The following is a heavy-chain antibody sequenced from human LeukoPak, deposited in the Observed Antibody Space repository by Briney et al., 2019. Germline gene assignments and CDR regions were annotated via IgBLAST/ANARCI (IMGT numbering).Heavy chain of an antibody. D-gene: IGHD3-16*01. V-gene: IGHV4-34*01. Sequence: SETLSLTCAVYGGSFSGYYWSWIRQPPGKGLEWIGEINHSGSTNYNPSLKSRVTISVDTSKNQFSLKLSSVTAADTAVYYCADDSVTFGARAFGYWGQGTLVTVSS. CDR3: ADDSVTFGARAFGY. CDR1: GGSFSGYY. J-gene: IGHJ4*02. CDR2: INHSGST.